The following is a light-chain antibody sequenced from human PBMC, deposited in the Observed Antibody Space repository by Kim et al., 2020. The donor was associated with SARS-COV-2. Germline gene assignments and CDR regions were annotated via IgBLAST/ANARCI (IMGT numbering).Light chain of an antibody. Sequence: SVSPGQTASITCSGDKLGDKYACWYQQKPGQSPVLVIYQDSKRPPGIPERFSGSNSGNTATLTISGTQAMDEADYYCQAWDSSTEVFGTGTKVTVL. CDR3: QAWDSSTEV. J-gene: IGLJ1*01. CDR1: KLGDKY. V-gene: IGLV3-1*01. CDR2: QDS.